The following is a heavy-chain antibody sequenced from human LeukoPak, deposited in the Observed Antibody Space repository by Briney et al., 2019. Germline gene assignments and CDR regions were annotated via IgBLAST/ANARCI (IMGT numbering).Heavy chain of an antibody. CDR2: ISSSSSYI. Sequence: GGSLRLSCAASGFTFSSYAMSRVRQAPGKGLEWVSSISSSSSYIYYADSVKGRFTISRVNAKNSLYLQMNSLRVEDTALYYCTKSQVGALAYFDYWGQGTLVTVSS. CDR1: GFTFSSYA. CDR3: TKSQVGALAYFDY. D-gene: IGHD1-26*01. J-gene: IGHJ4*02. V-gene: IGHV3-21*04.